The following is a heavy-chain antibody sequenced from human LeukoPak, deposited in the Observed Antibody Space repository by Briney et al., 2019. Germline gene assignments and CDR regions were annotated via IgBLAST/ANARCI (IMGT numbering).Heavy chain of an antibody. Sequence: SETLSLTCAVYGGSFSGYYWSWIRQPPGKGPEWIGEINHSGSTNYNPSLKSRVTISVDTSKNQFSLKLSSVTAADTAVYYCARRSGYSSGWYGYWGQGTLVTVSS. V-gene: IGHV4-34*01. CDR3: ARRSGYSSGWYGY. CDR1: GGSFSGYY. D-gene: IGHD6-19*01. J-gene: IGHJ4*02. CDR2: INHSGST.